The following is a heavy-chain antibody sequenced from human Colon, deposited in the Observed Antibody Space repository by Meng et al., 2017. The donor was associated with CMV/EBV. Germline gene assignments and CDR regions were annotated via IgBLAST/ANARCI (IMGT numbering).Heavy chain of an antibody. V-gene: IGHV3-30*02. Sequence: GESLKISCEGAGFTFSSYGMNWVRQAPGKGLEWVAFIRYNGESKLYADSVKGRFFISRDNSKNMLYLQMNSLKPEDTALYYCAKVNTQYCSSVSCSKGGFDPWGQGTLVTVSS. CDR1: GFTFSSYG. CDR2: IRYNGESK. J-gene: IGHJ5*02. CDR3: AKVNTQYCSSVSCSKGGFDP. D-gene: IGHD2-2*01.